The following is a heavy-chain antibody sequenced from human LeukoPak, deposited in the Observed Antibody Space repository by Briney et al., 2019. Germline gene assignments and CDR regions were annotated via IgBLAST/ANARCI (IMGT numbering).Heavy chain of an antibody. J-gene: IGHJ5*02. Sequence: GGSLRLSXAASGFTVSSNYMSWVSQAPGKGLEWVSVVYSGGSTYYADSVRGRFTISRDNSKNTLYLQMNSLRAEDTAVYYCARDRLHLPQFDPWGQGTLVTVSS. CDR1: GFTVSSNY. CDR2: VYSGGST. CDR3: ARDRLHLPQFDP. V-gene: IGHV3-66*02.